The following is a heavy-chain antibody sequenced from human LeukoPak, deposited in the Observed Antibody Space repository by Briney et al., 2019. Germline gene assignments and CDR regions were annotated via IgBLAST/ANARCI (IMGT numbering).Heavy chain of an antibody. J-gene: IGHJ3*02. CDR1: GGTFSSYA. CDR3: AREVIVYRGDAFDI. V-gene: IGHV1-69*05. D-gene: IGHD2-15*01. CDR2: IIPIFGTA. Sequence: ASVKVSCKASGGTFSSYAISWVRQAPGQGLEWMGGIIPIFGTANYAQKFQGRVTITTDESTSTAYMELSSLRSEDTAVYYCAREVIVYRGDAFDIWGQGTMVTVSS.